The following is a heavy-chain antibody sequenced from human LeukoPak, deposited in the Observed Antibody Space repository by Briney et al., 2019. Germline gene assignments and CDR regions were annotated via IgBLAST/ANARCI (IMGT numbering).Heavy chain of an antibody. CDR3: ARTAERQQMVLGTYFYYYFMDV. CDR1: GGSISSGSYY. D-gene: IGHD6-13*01. V-gene: IGHV4-61*02. Sequence: SETLSLTCTVSGGSISSGSYYWSWIRQPAGKGLEWIGRIYTSGSTNYNPSLKSRVTISVDTSKNQFSLNLTSVTAADTAVYFCARTAERQQMVLGTYFYYYFMDVWAKGTTVTISS. CDR2: IYTSGST. J-gene: IGHJ6*03.